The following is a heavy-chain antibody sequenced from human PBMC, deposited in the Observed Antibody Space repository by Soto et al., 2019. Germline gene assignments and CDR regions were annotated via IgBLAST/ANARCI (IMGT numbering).Heavy chain of an antibody. D-gene: IGHD2-15*01. J-gene: IGHJ3*02. CDR1: GGSISSSSYY. V-gene: IGHV4-39*01. CDR2: IYYSGST. Sequence: SETLSLTCTVSGGSISSSSYYWGWIRQPPGKGLEWIGSIYYSGSTYYNPSLKSRVTISVDTSKNQFSLKLSSVTAADTAVYYCARRVAAADAFDIWGQGTMVTVSS. CDR3: ARRVAAADAFDI.